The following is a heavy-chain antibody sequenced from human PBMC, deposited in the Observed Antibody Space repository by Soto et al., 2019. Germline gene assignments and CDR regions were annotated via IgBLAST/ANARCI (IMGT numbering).Heavy chain of an antibody. V-gene: IGHV3-23*01. CDR3: AKGSPPPYSSTWYYFDS. CDR2: ISGSGGST. CDR1: GFTFSSYA. D-gene: IGHD6-13*01. Sequence: EVQLLESGGGLVQPGGSLRLSCSASGFTFSSYAMSWVRQAPGKGLESVSAISGSGGSTYYADSVKGRFTISRDNSKNTQYLQMVSVRAEVTAVYYCAKGSPPPYSSTWYYFDSCVHGILVTVSS. J-gene: IGHJ4*01.